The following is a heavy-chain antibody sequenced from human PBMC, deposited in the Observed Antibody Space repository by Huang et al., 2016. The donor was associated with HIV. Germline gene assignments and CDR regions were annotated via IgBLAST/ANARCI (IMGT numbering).Heavy chain of an antibody. V-gene: IGHV2-5*01. D-gene: IGHD1-26*01. CDR1: GFSLNTGAMG. CDR2: IYWNDDK. Sequence: QITLKESGPTVVKPTQTLTLTRTFSGFSLNTGAMGVGWIRQPPGKALEWLALIYWNDDKRYTPSLKTRLTITKDTSKNQVVLKITNVTPADTATYYCAHTFAAELLTNYFHPWGQGAPVTVSS. CDR3: AHTFAAELLTNYFHP. J-gene: IGHJ5*02.